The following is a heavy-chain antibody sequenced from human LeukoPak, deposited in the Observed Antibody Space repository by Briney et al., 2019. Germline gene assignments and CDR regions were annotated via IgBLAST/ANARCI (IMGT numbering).Heavy chain of an antibody. Sequence: GGSLRLSCVVSEFTFSSYAMSWVRQAPGKGLEWVSAISGSGGNTYYADSVKGRFTISRDNSKNTLYLQMNSLRAEDTAVYYCAKDERGRFSDSSGYYFNAFDIWGQGTMVTVSS. CDR1: EFTFSSYA. CDR2: ISGSGGNT. J-gene: IGHJ3*02. D-gene: IGHD3-22*01. V-gene: IGHV3-23*01. CDR3: AKDERGRFSDSSGYYFNAFDI.